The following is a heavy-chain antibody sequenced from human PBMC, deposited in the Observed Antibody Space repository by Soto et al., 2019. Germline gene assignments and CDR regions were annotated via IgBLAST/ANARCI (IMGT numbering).Heavy chain of an antibody. Sequence: PGGSLRLSCAASGFTFSSYAMSWVRQAPGKGLEWVGFIRSKAYGGTTEYAASVRGRFTISRDDSKSIAYLQMNSLKTEDTAVYYCTRDGDTYAAGFDYRGQRTLVTVSS. CDR1: GFTFSSYA. J-gene: IGHJ4*02. V-gene: IGHV3-49*04. CDR3: TRDGDTYAAGFDY. D-gene: IGHD4-17*01. CDR2: IRSKAYGGTT.